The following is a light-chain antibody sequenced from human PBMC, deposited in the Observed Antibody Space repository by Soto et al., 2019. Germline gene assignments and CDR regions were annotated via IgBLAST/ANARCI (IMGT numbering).Light chain of an antibody. V-gene: IGKV1-5*01. CDR1: QNIRNW. J-gene: IGKJ2*01. CDR2: GAS. Sequence: DTQMTQSPSIVSASVGDRVTITCRASQNIRNWLAWYQQKPGKAPKVLIYGASNLESGVPSRFSGSGSGTEFTLTISSLQPDDFATYYCQQYDGHFGQGTKVETK. CDR3: QQYDGH.